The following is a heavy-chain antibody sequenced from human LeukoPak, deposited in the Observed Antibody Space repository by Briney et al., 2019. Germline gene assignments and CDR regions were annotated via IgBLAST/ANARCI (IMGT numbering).Heavy chain of an antibody. V-gene: IGHV1-2*02. CDR2: INPNSGDT. CDR1: GSTFTDYY. D-gene: IGHD5-18*01. J-gene: IGHJ4*02. CDR3: ARGSWHTAMVDY. Sequence: ASVKVSCKASGSTFTDYYMHWVRQAPGQGLEWMGWINPNSGDTNYAQKFQGRVTMTRDTSISTAYMELSRLRSDDTAVYYCARGSWHTAMVDYWGQGTLVTVSS.